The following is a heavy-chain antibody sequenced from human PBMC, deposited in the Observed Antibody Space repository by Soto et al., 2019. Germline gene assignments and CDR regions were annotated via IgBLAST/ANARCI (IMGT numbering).Heavy chain of an antibody. J-gene: IGHJ4*02. Sequence: QVQLMQSGAEVKKPGASVKVSCKASGDTFTDYYIHWVRQAPGQGLEWMGTVNPSGGHTTYAQHFLGRVTXTXXXSXXTLDMELTSLTSDDTAIYYCARGGHVVVATAALDYWGQGTLVTVSS. CDR1: GDTFTDYY. V-gene: IGHV1-46*01. CDR2: VNPSGGHT. D-gene: IGHD2-21*02. CDR3: ARGGHVVVATAALDY.